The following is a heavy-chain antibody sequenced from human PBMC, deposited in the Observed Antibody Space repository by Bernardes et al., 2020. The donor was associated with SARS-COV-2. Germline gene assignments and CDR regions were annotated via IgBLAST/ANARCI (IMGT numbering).Heavy chain of an antibody. D-gene: IGHD3-3*01. V-gene: IGHV3-23*01. CDR3: AKDYHRPLFGAAGFDS. J-gene: IGHJ4*02. CDR2: ISGSGNTT. CDR1: GFTFTKYE. Sequence: GGSLRLSCAASGFTFTKYETSWVRQAPGKGLEWVSVISGSGNTTYYADSVKCRFTITRDKSKNTLFLQMDSLSAEVAAVYYCAKDYHRPLFGAAGFDSWGQLTLVTVSS.